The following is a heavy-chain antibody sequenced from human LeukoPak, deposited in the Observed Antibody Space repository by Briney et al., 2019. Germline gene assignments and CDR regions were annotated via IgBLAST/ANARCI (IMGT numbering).Heavy chain of an antibody. J-gene: IGHJ4*02. Sequence: GGSLRLSCAASGFTFSDYYMSWIRQAPGKGLEWVSYISTGSSSTKYADSVRGRFTISRDNAKNSLYLQMNSLRAEDTAVYYCARDFIHRSGEAGYWGQGTLVTVSS. CDR2: ISTGSSST. CDR1: GFTFSDYY. CDR3: ARDFIHRSGEAGY. D-gene: IGHD3-22*01. V-gene: IGHV3-11*05.